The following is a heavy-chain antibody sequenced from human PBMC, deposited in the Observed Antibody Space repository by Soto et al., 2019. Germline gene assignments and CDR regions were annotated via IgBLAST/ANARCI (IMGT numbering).Heavy chain of an antibody. CDR3: ANFCFSGRSRHEMYI. J-gene: IGHJ6*02. V-gene: IGHV3-23*01. D-gene: IGHD6-19*01. CDR2: ISASGGTT. Sequence: KGQEWVSAISASGGTTHYSDSVEGRFTISRDNSKNIGNLQMNNLRVDDTAVYYCANFCFSGRSRHEMYICGLGDTVPVS.